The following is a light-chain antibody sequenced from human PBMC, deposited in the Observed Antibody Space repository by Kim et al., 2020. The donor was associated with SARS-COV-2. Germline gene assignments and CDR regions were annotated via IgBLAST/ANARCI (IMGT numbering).Light chain of an antibody. Sequence: QSFPVSMTGTSTAVGGYNYVSWSQQHPGKAPKLIIYDVTKRPSGVSDRFSGSKSGNTASLTISGLQAEDEADYYCSSYTGSATYVFGTGTKVTVL. CDR3: SSYTGSATYV. J-gene: IGLJ1*01. CDR2: DVT. CDR1: STAVGGYNY. V-gene: IGLV2-14*04.